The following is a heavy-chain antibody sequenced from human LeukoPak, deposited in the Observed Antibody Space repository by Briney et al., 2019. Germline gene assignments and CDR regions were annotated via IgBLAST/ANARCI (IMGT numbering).Heavy chain of an antibody. J-gene: IGHJ3*02. V-gene: IGHV3-30*03. CDR3: ARDRSCSGGACSDAFDI. D-gene: IGHD2-15*01. CDR2: TSSDGINR. Sequence: GGSLRLSCAASGFTLSNYDIHWVRQPPGEGPEWVAVTSSDGINRYYIDYVKGRFTISRDKSKNTLYLQMNGLTTEDTALYYCARDRSCSGGACSDAFDIWGQGTMVTVSS. CDR1: GFTLSNYD.